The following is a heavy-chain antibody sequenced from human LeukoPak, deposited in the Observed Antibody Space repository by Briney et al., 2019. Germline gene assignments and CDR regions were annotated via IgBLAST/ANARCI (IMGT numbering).Heavy chain of an antibody. CDR1: GGTFSSYA. CDR3: ARKAFTASDAFDI. D-gene: IGHD5-18*01. CDR2: IIPIFGTA. Sequence: SVEVSCKASGGTFSSYAISWVRQAPGQGLEWMGGIIPIFGTANYAQKFQGRVTITADESTSTAYMELSSLRSEDTAVYYCARKAFTASDAFDIWGQGTMVTVSS. V-gene: IGHV1-69*13. J-gene: IGHJ3*02.